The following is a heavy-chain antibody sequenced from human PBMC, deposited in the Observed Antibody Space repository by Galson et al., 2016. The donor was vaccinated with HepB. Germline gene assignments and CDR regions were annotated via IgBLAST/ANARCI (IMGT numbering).Heavy chain of an antibody. CDR1: GFTFSSYA. J-gene: IGHJ3*02. Sequence: SLRLSCAVSGFTFSSYALAWVRQAPGKGLDWVASISSSSNYIYHADSVKGRFTISRDNAKNSLYLQMNSLRAEDTALYYCARGQLGAFDMWGQGTMVTVSS. V-gene: IGHV3-21*01. D-gene: IGHD5-24*01. CDR3: ARGQLGAFDM. CDR2: ISSSSNYI.